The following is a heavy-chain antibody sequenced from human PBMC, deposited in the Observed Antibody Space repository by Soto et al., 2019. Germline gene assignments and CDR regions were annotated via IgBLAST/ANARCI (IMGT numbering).Heavy chain of an antibody. V-gene: IGHV3-30*18. CDR2: ISHEGSYK. Sequence: GGSLRLSCEVSGFSFRSFGMHWVRQAPGKWLEWVAVISHEGSYKHYADSVKGRFTISRDDSKNTLYLQMNSLRAEEDTAVYYCAKEGGYGDRIADDYYYYGMDVWGQGXTVTIYS. CDR1: GFSFRSFG. CDR3: AKEGGYGDRIADDYYYYGMDV. J-gene: IGHJ6*02. D-gene: IGHD4-17*01.